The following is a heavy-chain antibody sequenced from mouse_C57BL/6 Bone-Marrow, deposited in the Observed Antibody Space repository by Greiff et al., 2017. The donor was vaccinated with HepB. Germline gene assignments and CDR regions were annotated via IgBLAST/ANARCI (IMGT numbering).Heavy chain of an antibody. CDR3: ARQGYDYDVPYYFDY. J-gene: IGHJ2*01. CDR2: ISTLAYSI. V-gene: IGHV5-15*04. CDR1: GFTFSDYG. D-gene: IGHD2-4*01. Sequence: EVKLVESGGGLVQPGGSLKLSCAASGFTFSDYGMAWVRQAPRKGPAWVAFISTLAYSIYYADTVTGRFTISRENAKNTLYLEMRSLRSEDTAMYYCARQGYDYDVPYYFDYWGQGTTLTVSS.